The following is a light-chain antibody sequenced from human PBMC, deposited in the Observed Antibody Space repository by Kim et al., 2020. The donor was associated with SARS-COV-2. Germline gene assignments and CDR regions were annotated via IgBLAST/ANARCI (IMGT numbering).Light chain of an antibody. CDR2: YDS. CDR3: QVWDSSSDHVI. J-gene: IGLJ2*01. V-gene: IGLV3-21*01. Sequence: ATGKTDRITGGGRNEGSKTVNWYQQKSGPAPILVSHYDSDRPSGIRERFSGSHSGNTATLTISRVEAGDEGDYYCQVWDSSSDHVIFGGGTQLTVL. CDR1: NEGSKT.